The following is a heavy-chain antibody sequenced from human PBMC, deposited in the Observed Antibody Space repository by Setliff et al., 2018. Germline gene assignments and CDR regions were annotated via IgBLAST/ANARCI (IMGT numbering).Heavy chain of an antibody. Sequence: GASVKVSCKTSGFSFTSFGFSWVRQAPGQGLEWMGWISPYKSDTNYAQKFQGRVTMTTDTSTSTAYMELRSLRSDDTAVYYCATSWGATPFDYWGQGTLVTVSS. CDR1: GFSFTSFG. V-gene: IGHV1-18*01. J-gene: IGHJ4*02. CDR2: ISPYKSDT. D-gene: IGHD1-26*01. CDR3: ATSWGATPFDY.